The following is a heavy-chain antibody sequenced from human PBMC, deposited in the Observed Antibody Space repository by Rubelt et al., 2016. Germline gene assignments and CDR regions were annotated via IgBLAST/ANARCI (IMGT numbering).Heavy chain of an antibody. CDR2: IYYSGST. Sequence: QVQLQQWGAGLLKPSETLSLTCTVSGGSISSGGYYWSWIRQHPGKGLEWIGYIYYSGSTYYNPSLKSRVAMSVDTSKNQFSLKLRSVTAADTAVYYCARSFMVVSAIDYWGQGTLVTVSS. D-gene: IGHD2-15*01. V-gene: IGHV4-31*03. J-gene: IGHJ4*02. CDR3: ARSFMVVSAIDY. CDR1: GGSISSGGYY.